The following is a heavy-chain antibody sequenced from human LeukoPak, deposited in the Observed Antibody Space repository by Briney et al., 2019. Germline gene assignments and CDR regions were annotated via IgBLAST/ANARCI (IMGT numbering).Heavy chain of an antibody. V-gene: IGHV3-53*01. CDR1: GFTVSTNF. Sequence: PGGSLRLSCAASGFTVSTNFMSWVRQPPGKGLEWVSVIFSGGDTNYADSVKGRFTISRDNSKNTLYLQMNSLRVEDTAVYYCAGGSSGYSLGSWGRGTLVTVSS. CDR3: AGGSSGYSLGS. D-gene: IGHD3-22*01. J-gene: IGHJ5*02. CDR2: IFSGGDT.